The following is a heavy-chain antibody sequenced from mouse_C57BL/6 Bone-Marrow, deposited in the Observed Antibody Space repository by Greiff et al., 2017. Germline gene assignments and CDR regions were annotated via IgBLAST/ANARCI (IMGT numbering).Heavy chain of an antibody. Sequence: VQLQESGPELVKPGASVKLSCKASGYTFTSYDINWVKQRPGPGLEWIGWIYPRAGSTKYNEKFKGKATLTVDTSSSTAYMELHSLTSEDSAVYFCARGSSFAYWGQGTLVTVSA. V-gene: IGHV1-85*01. CDR3: ARGSSFAY. CDR2: IYPRAGST. J-gene: IGHJ3*01. CDR1: GYTFTSYD.